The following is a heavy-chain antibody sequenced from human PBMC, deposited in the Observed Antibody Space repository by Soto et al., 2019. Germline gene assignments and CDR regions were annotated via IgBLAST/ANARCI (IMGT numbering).Heavy chain of an antibody. CDR3: AKSGPASRLEWLLLMDV. J-gene: IGHJ6*02. Sequence: GSLRLSCAASGFTFSSYAMSWVRQAPGNGLDWVSAISGSGGSTYYADSVKGRFTISRDNSKNTLYLQMNSLRAEDTAVYYCAKSGPASRLEWLLLMDVWGQGTTVTVSS. V-gene: IGHV3-23*01. CDR1: GFTFSSYA. D-gene: IGHD3-3*01. CDR2: ISGSGGST.